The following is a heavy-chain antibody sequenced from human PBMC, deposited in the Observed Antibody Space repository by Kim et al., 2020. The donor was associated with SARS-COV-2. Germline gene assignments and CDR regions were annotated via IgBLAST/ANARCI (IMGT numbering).Heavy chain of an antibody. CDR3: ATQYSSSVCPY. V-gene: IGHV1-2*06. CDR1: GYTFTGYY. D-gene: IGHD6-13*01. J-gene: IGHJ4*02. CDR2: INPNSGGT. Sequence: ASVKVSCKASGYTFTGYYMHWVRQAPGQGLEWMGRINPNSGGTNYAQKFQGRVTMTRDTCISTAYMELSRLRSDDTAVYYCATQYSSSVCPYWGQGTLVTVSS.